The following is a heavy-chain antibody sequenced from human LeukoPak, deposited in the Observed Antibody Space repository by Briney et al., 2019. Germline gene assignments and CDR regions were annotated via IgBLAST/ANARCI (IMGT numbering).Heavy chain of an antibody. CDR3: ARGGSFYALDV. CDR2: IKLNSGAT. V-gene: IGHV1-2*02. CDR1: GNTFTGYY. J-gene: IGHJ6*02. Sequence: AALKDSCKASGNTFTGYYMPWVRQAPGQGLEWMGWIKLNSGATNYAEKFQGRVTMTRDTSISTVYMELSRLTSDDTAVYYCARGGSFYALDVWGQGTTVTVSS.